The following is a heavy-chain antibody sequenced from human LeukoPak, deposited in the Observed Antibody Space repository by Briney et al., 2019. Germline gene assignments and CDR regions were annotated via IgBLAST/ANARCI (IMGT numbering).Heavy chain of an antibody. D-gene: IGHD5-18*01. CDR2: IYYSGST. Sequence: SETLSLTCTVSGGSISSYYWSWIRQPPGKGLEWIGYIYYSGSTNYNPSLKSRVTIPVDTSKNQFSLKLSSVTAADTAVYYCARRTKGYSYGDYYGMDVWGQGTTVTVSS. J-gene: IGHJ6*02. V-gene: IGHV4-59*08. CDR1: GGSISSYY. CDR3: ARRTKGYSYGDYYGMDV.